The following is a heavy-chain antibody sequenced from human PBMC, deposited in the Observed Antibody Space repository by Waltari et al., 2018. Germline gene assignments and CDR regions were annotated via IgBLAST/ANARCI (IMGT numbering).Heavy chain of an antibody. CDR3: AGEYYDILTGYYGY. Sequence: EVQLVESGGGLVQPGGSLRLSCAASGFTFSSYSMNWVRQAPGKGLEWVSYISSSSSTIYYADSVKGRFTISRDNAKNSLYLQMNSLRAEDTAVYYCAGEYYDILTGYYGYWGQGTLVTVSS. J-gene: IGHJ4*02. D-gene: IGHD3-9*01. V-gene: IGHV3-48*01. CDR1: GFTFSSYS. CDR2: ISSSSSTI.